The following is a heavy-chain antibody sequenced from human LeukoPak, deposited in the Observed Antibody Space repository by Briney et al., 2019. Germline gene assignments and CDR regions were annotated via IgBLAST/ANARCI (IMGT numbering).Heavy chain of an antibody. CDR3: ARGSSDYGDYALGY. D-gene: IGHD4-17*01. Sequence: PGGSLRLSCAASGFSVSTNYMTWVRQAPGKGLEWVSVIYSGGSTYYADSVKGRFTISRDNSKNTLYLQMNSLRAEDTAVYYCARGSSDYGDYALGYWGQGTLVTVCS. CDR1: GFSVSTNY. CDR2: IYSGGST. V-gene: IGHV3-53*01. J-gene: IGHJ4*02.